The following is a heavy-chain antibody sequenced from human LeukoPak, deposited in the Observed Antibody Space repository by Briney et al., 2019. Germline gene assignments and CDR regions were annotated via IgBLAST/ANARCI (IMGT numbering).Heavy chain of an antibody. J-gene: IGHJ4*02. D-gene: IGHD3-22*01. CDR1: GFTFSSYG. CDR3: AKAMYEDYDSSDL. Sequence: GRSLRLSCAASGFTFSSYGMHWVRQAPVKGLEWVAVISRDGSNKYYADSVKGRFTISRDNSKNTLYLQMNSLRGEGTAVYYCAKAMYEDYDSSDLWGQGTLVTVSS. CDR2: ISRDGSNK. V-gene: IGHV3-30*18.